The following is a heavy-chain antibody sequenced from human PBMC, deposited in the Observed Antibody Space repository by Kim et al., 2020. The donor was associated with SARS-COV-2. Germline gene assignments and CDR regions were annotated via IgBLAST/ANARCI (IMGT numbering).Heavy chain of an antibody. Sequence: SLRSRVTIAVDTSKNQFSLKLSSVTAADTAVYYCARQIDSSGYRLDWFDPWGQGTLVTVSS. D-gene: IGHD3-22*01. CDR3: ARQIDSSGYRLDWFDP. J-gene: IGHJ5*02. V-gene: IGHV4-39*01.